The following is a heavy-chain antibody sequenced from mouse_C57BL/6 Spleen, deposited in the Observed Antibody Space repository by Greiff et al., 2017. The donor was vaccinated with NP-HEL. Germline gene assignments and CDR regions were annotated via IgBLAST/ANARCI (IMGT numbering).Heavy chain of an antibody. CDR1: GFTFSDYG. V-gene: IGHV5-17*01. CDR3: ARHYGSSPFAY. Sequence: DVKLVESGGGLVKPGGSLKLSCAASGFTFSDYGMHWVRQAPEKGLEWVAYISSGSSTIYYADTVKGRFTISRDNAKNTLFLQMTSLRSEDTAMYYCARHYGSSPFAYWGQGTLVTVSA. CDR2: ISSGSSTI. J-gene: IGHJ3*01. D-gene: IGHD1-1*01.